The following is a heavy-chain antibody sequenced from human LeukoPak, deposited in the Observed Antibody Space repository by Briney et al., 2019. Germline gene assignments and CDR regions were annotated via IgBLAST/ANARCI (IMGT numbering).Heavy chain of an antibody. J-gene: IGHJ4*02. CDR2: IYYSGST. CDR3: AGSYSSSRSGDDY. Sequence: SETPSLTCTVSGGSISSYYWSWIRQPPGKGLEWIGYIYYSGSTNYNPSLKSRVTISVDTSKNQFSLKLSSVTAADTAVYYCAGSYSSSRSGDDYWGQGTLVTVSS. D-gene: IGHD6-13*01. V-gene: IGHV4-59*01. CDR1: GGSISSYY.